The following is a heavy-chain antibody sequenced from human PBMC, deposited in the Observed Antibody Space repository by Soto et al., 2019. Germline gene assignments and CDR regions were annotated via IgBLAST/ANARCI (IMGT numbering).Heavy chain of an antibody. J-gene: IGHJ4*02. V-gene: IGHV3-9*01. Sequence: EVQLVESGGGLVQPGRSLRLSCAASGFTFDDYAMHWVRQAPGKGLEWVSGISGNSGSIGYADSVKGRFTISRDNAKNPLYLQMNSLRAEDTALYYCAKEKEATFGSGVDYWGQRTLVTVSS. D-gene: IGHD3-16*01. CDR3: AKEKEATFGSGVDY. CDR2: ISGNSGSI. CDR1: GFTFDDYA.